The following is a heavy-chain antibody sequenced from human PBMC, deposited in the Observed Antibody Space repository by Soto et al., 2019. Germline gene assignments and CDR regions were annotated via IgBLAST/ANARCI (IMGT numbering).Heavy chain of an antibody. Sequence: ASVKVSCKASGYTFTSYGISWVRQAPGQGLEWMGWISAYNGNTNYAQKLQGRVTMTTDTSTSTAYMELRSLRSDDTAVYYCAKDPLAVAGYTTLDDAFDIWGQGTKVTVSS. V-gene: IGHV1-18*01. CDR3: AKDPLAVAGYTTLDDAFDI. J-gene: IGHJ3*02. D-gene: IGHD6-19*01. CDR2: ISAYNGNT. CDR1: GYTFTSYG.